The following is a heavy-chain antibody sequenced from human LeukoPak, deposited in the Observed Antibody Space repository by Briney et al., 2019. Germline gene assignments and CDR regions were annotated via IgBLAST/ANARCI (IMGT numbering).Heavy chain of an antibody. Sequence: ASVKVSCKASGYTFTSHYMQWVRLAPGQGLEWMGIINPSGGGTRYAQKFQGRVTMTRDTSTSTVYMELSSLRSEDTAVYYCAREGSGSLPHLDHWGQGALVTVSS. CDR2: INPSGGGT. D-gene: IGHD3-10*01. CDR3: AREGSGSLPHLDH. V-gene: IGHV1-46*01. CDR1: GYTFTSHY. J-gene: IGHJ4*02.